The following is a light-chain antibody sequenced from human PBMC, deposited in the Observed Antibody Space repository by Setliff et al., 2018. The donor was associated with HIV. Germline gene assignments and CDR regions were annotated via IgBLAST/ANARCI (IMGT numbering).Light chain of an antibody. J-gene: IGLJ2*01. V-gene: IGLV1-36*01. Sequence: QSVLTQPPSVSEAPRQRVTISCSGSDSNIGNNAVNWYQQLPGKAPKLLIYYDDLLPSGVSDRFSGSKSGTSASLAISGLQSEDEADYYCAAWDDRLNAVVFGGGTK. CDR2: YDD. CDR3: AAWDDRLNAVV. CDR1: DSNIGNNA.